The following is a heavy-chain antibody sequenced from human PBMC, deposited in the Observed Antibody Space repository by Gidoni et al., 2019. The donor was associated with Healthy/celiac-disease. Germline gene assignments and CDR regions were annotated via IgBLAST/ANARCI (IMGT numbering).Heavy chain of an antibody. J-gene: IGHJ4*02. CDR2: IWYDGSNK. D-gene: IGHD3-16*02. V-gene: IGHV3-33*01. CDR3: ARDGLRLGELSIPYY. Sequence: QVQLVESGGGVVQPGRSLRLPCAASGFTFSSDGMHWVRQAPGRGLEGVAVIWYDGSNKYYADSVKGRFTISRDNSKNTLYLQMNSLRAEDTAVYYCARDGLRLGELSIPYYWGQGTLVTVSS. CDR1: GFTFSSDG.